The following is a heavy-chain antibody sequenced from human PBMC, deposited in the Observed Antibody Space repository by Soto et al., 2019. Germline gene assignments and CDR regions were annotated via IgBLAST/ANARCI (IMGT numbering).Heavy chain of an antibody. J-gene: IGHJ6*02. Sequence: GASVKVSCKASGYTFTGYYMHWVRQAPGQGLEWMGWINPNSGGTNYAQKFQGRVTMTRDTSISTAYMELSRLRSDDTAVYYCARDGGGGSYYFGYYYYGMDVWGQGTTVTV. CDR2: INPNSGGT. CDR1: GYTFTGYY. V-gene: IGHV1-2*02. CDR3: ARDGGGGSYYFGYYYYGMDV. D-gene: IGHD1-26*01.